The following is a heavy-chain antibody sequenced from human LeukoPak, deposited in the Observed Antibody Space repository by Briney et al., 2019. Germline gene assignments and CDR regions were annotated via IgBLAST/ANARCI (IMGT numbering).Heavy chain of an antibody. D-gene: IGHD3-16*02. Sequence: GGSLRLSCAASGFTFSSYSMNWVRQAPGKGLEWVSSISSSSSYIYYADSVKGRFTISRDNAKNSLYLQMNSLRAEDTAVYYCARDQPRVWGSYLALDYWGQGTLVTVSS. J-gene: IGHJ4*02. CDR1: GFTFSSYS. V-gene: IGHV3-21*01. CDR3: ARDQPRVWGSYLALDY. CDR2: ISSSSSYI.